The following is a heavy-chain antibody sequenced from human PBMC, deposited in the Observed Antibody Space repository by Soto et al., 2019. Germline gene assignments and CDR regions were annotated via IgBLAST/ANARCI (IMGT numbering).Heavy chain of an antibody. CDR3: ARLSGSYGRYYYHYGMDV. J-gene: IGHJ6*01. Sequence: SETLSLTCAVYGGSFSGYYWSWIRQPPGKGLEWIGEINHSGSTNYNPSLKSRVTISVDTSKNQFSLKLSSVTAADTAVYYCARLSGSYGRYYYHYGMDVWGQGTTVTVSS. V-gene: IGHV4-34*01. D-gene: IGHD1-26*01. CDR1: GGSFSGYY. CDR2: INHSGST.